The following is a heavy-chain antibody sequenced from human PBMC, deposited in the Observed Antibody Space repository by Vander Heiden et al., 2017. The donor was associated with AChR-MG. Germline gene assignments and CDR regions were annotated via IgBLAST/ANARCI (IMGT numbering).Heavy chain of an antibody. Sequence: QMQLQESGPGLLKPSETLSLTCTVSGGSINRSTYYWGWIRQPPGKGLEWIGSIYYSGSTYYNPYLKSRVTISVDSSKNQFSLKLRSVTAADTAVYYCGTRLSGGFFYGSGSYFLWGQGTLVTVSS. D-gene: IGHD3-10*01. CDR3: GTRLSGGFFYGSGSYFL. CDR1: GGSINRSTYY. J-gene: IGHJ4*02. CDR2: IYYSGST. V-gene: IGHV4-39*01.